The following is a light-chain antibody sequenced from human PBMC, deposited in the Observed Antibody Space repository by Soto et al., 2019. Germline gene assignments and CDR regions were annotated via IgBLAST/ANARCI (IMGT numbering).Light chain of an antibody. CDR3: LLSYSGARHVV. J-gene: IGLJ2*01. CDR2: DTS. Sequence: QAVVTQEPSLTVSPGGTVTLTCGSSTGAVTSGHYPYWFQQKPGQAPRTLIYDTSNKHSWTPARFSGSLLGGKAALTLSGAQPEDEDEYHCLLSYSGARHVVFGGGTKLTVL. CDR1: TGAVTSGHY. V-gene: IGLV7-46*01.